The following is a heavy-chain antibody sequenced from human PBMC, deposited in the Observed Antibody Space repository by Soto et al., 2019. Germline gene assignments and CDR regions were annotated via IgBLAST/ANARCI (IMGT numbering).Heavy chain of an antibody. J-gene: IGHJ6*02. Sequence: QVQLVQSGAEVKKPGSSVKVSCKASGGTFSSYAISWVRQAPGQGLEWMGGIIPIFGTANYAQKFQGRVTINADESNNTAYKELSSLRSEDTAVYFRATNYYGSGSWDYGMDGWGQGTTVTVSS. CDR1: GGTFSSYA. CDR3: ATNYYGSGSWDYGMDG. CDR2: IIPIFGTA. D-gene: IGHD3-10*01. V-gene: IGHV1-69*01.